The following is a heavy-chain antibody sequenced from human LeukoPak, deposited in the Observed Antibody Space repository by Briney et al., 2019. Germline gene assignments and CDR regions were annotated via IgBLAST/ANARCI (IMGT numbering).Heavy chain of an antibody. J-gene: IGHJ4*02. CDR2: ISHTGASI. D-gene: IGHD5-18*01. CDR1: GFTFSSYD. V-gene: IGHV3-48*03. CDR3: AKGAGYSSGYYFDY. Sequence: GGSLRLSCAASGFTFSSYDMNWVRQAPGKGLEWVSYISHTGASIYYADSVKGRFTISRDSARNSAYLQMNSLRAEDTAVYYCAKGAGYSSGYYFDYWGQGTLVTVSS.